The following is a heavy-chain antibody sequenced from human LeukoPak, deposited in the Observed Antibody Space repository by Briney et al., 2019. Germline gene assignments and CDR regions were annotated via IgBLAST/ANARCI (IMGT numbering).Heavy chain of an antibody. Sequence: GGSLRLSCAASGFTFSSYSMNWVRQAPGKGLEWVSAISGSGGSTYYADSVKGRFTISRDNSKNTLYLQMNSLRAEDKAVYYCAKDGIGATDWGQGTLVAVSS. D-gene: IGHD5-12*01. J-gene: IGHJ4*02. CDR2: ISGSGGST. CDR3: AKDGIGATD. CDR1: GFTFSSYS. V-gene: IGHV3-23*01.